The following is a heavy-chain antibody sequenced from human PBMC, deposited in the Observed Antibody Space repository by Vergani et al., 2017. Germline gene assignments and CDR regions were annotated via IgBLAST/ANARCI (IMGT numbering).Heavy chain of an antibody. V-gene: IGHV2-70*15. J-gene: IGHJ4*02. CDR1: GFSLTTSGLC. Sequence: QVTLRESGPALVKPTQTLTLTCTFSGFSLTTSGLCVTWIRQPPGKALEWLARIDWDDDKYYRTSLKTRLTISKDTSKNQVVLTMTNMDPVDTATYYCAQGYRTLDFWGQGTLVTVSS. D-gene: IGHD6-13*01. CDR2: IDWDDDK. CDR3: AQGYRTLDF.